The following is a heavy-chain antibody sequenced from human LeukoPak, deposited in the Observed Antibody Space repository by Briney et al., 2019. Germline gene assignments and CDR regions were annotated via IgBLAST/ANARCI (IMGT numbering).Heavy chain of an antibody. CDR3: AKWGDYDVLTGYYVSDY. CDR2: ITGSGGNT. Sequence: GGSLRLSCAASGFTFSNYAMSWVRQAPGKGLEWVSAITGSGGNTYCADSVKGRFTISRDNSKNTVFLQMNSLRAEDTAVYYCAKWGDYDVLTGYYVSDYWGQGALVTVSS. V-gene: IGHV3-23*01. D-gene: IGHD3-9*01. CDR1: GFTFSNYA. J-gene: IGHJ4*02.